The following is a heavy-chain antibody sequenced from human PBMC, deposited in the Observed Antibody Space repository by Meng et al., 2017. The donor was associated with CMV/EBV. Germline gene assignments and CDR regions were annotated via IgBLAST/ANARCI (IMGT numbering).Heavy chain of an antibody. D-gene: IGHD3-3*01. CDR2: INPNSGGT. CDR1: GYTFTGYY. Sequence: ASVKVSCKASGYTFTGYYMYWVRQAPGQGLEWMGWINPNSGGTKYAQKFQGRVTMTRDTSISTAYMEVSRLRSDDTAVYYCARDLEVAGYYYGMDVWGQGTTVTVSS. CDR3: ARDLEVAGYYYGMDV. V-gene: IGHV1-2*02. J-gene: IGHJ6*02.